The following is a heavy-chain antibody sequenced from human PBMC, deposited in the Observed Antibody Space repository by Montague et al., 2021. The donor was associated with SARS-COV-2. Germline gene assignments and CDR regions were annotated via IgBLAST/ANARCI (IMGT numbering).Heavy chain of an antibody. CDR2: IYSGGIT. CDR3: ARSITLPAVLAS. V-gene: IGHV3-53*01. D-gene: IGHD2/OR15-2a*01. CDR1: GFTVNTNF. Sequence: SLRLSCAASGFTVNTNFMTWVRQAPGKGLEWISIIYSGGITYYADSVKGRFTISRDDSKNTVYFQMNSLRAEDTATYFCARSITLPAVLASWGQGTLVTVSS. J-gene: IGHJ5*02.